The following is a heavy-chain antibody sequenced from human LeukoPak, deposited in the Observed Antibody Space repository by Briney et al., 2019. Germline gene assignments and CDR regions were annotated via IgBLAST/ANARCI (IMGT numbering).Heavy chain of an antibody. J-gene: IGHJ5*02. V-gene: IGHV1-69*04. D-gene: IGHD3-3*01. CDR1: GGTFSSYA. Sequence: SVKVSCKASGGTFSSYAISWVRQAPGQGLEWMGRIIPIFGIANYAQKFQGRVTITADKSTSTAYMELSSLRSEDTAVYYCARDRLDLSFGVIKGWFDLWGQGTLVTVSS. CDR2: IIPIFGIA. CDR3: ARDRLDLSFGVIKGWFDL.